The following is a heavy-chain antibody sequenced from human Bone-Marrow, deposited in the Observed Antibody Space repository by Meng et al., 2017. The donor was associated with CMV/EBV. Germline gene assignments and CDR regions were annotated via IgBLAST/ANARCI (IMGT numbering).Heavy chain of an antibody. CDR2: IRYDGSNT. Sequence: GESLKISCAASGFSFGTYGMHWVRQAPGKGLEWVSFIRYDGSNTYYADSVKGRFSISRDNSENMLYLQMGSLRPEDTAVYYCAKGLSNYDSWGGCDHWGQGTPVTFYS. V-gene: IGHV3-30*02. CDR1: GFSFGTYG. CDR3: AKGLSNYDSWGGCDH. D-gene: IGHD3-3*01. J-gene: IGHJ4*02.